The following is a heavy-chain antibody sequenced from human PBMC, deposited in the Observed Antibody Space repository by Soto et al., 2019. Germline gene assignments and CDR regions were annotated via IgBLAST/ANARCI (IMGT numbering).Heavy chain of an antibody. V-gene: IGHV3-53*01. J-gene: IGHJ4*02. CDR2: IYSGGST. CDR1: GFTVSSNY. Sequence: GGSLRLSCAASGFTVSSNYMSWVRQAPGKGLEWVSVIYSGGSTYYADSVKGRFTISRDNSKNTLYLQMNSLRAEDTAVYYCEVYCSGGSCRVGTDYWGQGTLVTVSS. CDR3: EVYCSGGSCRVGTDY. D-gene: IGHD2-15*01.